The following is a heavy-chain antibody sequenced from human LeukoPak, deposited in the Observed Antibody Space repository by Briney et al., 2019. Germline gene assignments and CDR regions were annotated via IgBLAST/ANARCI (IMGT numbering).Heavy chain of an antibody. J-gene: IGHJ3*02. V-gene: IGHV1-18*01. D-gene: IGHD6-19*01. Sequence: ASVKVSCKASGYTLTNYDISWVRQAPGQGLEWMGWISVYNGNTIYAQKFQGRVTMTEDTSTDTAYMELSSLRSEDTAVYYCAACPNSGWSRLKAFDIWGQGTMVTVSS. CDR2: ISVYNGNT. CDR3: AACPNSGWSRLKAFDI. CDR1: GYTLTNYD.